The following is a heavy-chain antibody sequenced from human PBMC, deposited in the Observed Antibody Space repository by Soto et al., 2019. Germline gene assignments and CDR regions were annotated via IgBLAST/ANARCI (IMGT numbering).Heavy chain of an antibody. Sequence: EVQVVESGGGLVQPGESLRLSCAASGFSFSDSWMHWVRQAPGKGLMWVSRINSDGSSTNYADSVKGRFTISRDNSRNTLYLQMSSLGAEDTAVYYCARGNQWFDPWGQGTLVTVSS. V-gene: IGHV3-74*01. CDR3: ARGNQWFDP. CDR2: INSDGSST. CDR1: GFSFSDSW. J-gene: IGHJ5*02.